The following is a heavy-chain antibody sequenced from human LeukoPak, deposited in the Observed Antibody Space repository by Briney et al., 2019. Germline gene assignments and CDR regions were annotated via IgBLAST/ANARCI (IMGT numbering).Heavy chain of an antibody. D-gene: IGHD2-15*01. CDR1: GFTFSNAW. CDR2: IKRKPDGGTT. Sequence: PGGSLRLSCAASGFTFSNAWMSWVRQAPGKGLEWVGRIKRKPDGGTTDYAAPVKGRFTISRDDSKNTLYLQMNSLKTEDTAVYYCTSRFIVVVVAATPGYMDVWGKGTTVTVSS. J-gene: IGHJ6*03. V-gene: IGHV3-15*01. CDR3: TSRFIVVVVAATPGYMDV.